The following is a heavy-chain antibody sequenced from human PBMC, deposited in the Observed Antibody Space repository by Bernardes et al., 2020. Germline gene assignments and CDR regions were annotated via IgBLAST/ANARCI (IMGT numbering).Heavy chain of an antibody. V-gene: IGHV4-59*01. D-gene: IGHD2-2*02. CDR2: IYYSGNT. Sequence: SETLSLTCAVSGGSISPYYWSWIRQSPGKGLEWIGYIYYSGNTHYNPSLKSRVTISVDTSKNQFSLKLSSVTAADTAVYYCARGYCSGNYCYTHPCDYWGQGTLVTVS. CDR3: ARGYCSGNYCYTHPCDY. J-gene: IGHJ4*02. CDR1: GGSISPYY.